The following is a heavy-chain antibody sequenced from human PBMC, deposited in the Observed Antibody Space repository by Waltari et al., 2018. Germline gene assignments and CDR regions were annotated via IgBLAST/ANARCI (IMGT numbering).Heavy chain of an antibody. V-gene: IGHV3-74*01. D-gene: IGHD5-12*01. CDR3: ARDGYNLNAFDI. Sequence: EVQLVESGGGLVQPGGSLRLSCAASGFTFSSYWMHWVRQAPGKGLVWVSRINSDRSSTSYEDSVKGRFTISRDNAKNTLYLQMNSLRAEDTAVYYCARDGYNLNAFDIWGQGTMVTVSS. CDR2: INSDRSST. CDR1: GFTFSSYW. J-gene: IGHJ3*02.